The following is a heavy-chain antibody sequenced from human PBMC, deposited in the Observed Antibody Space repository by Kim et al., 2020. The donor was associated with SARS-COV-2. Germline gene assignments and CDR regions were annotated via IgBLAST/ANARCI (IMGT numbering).Heavy chain of an antibody. CDR1: GYTFTSYD. Sequence: ASVKVSCKASGYTFTSYDINWVRQATGQGLEWMGWMNPNSGNTGYAQKFQGRVTMTRNTSIRTAYMELGSLRSEDTAVYYCARAPPPRTVVYIWGSYRYYYGMDVWGQGTTVTVSS. CDR3: ARAPPPRTVVYIWGSYRYYYGMDV. J-gene: IGHJ6*02. D-gene: IGHD3-16*02. CDR2: MNPNSGNT. V-gene: IGHV1-8*01.